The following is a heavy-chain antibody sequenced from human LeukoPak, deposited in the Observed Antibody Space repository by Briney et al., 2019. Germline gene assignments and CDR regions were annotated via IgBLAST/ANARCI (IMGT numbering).Heavy chain of an antibody. J-gene: IGHJ4*02. CDR2: ISNDRNNE. Sequence: RGSLRLSCVASKFTFSTYPMHWVRQAPGKGLEWVAVISNDRNNEYYADSVKGRFTISRDNSKNTLYLQMNSLRAEDTAVYYCAKFMVTYYGSGSWSYFDYWGQGTLVTVSS. CDR3: AKFMVTYYGSGSWSYFDY. D-gene: IGHD3-10*01. CDR1: KFTFSTYP. V-gene: IGHV3-30-3*02.